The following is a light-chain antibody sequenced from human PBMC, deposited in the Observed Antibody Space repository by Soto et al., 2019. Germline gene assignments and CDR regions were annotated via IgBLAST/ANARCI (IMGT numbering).Light chain of an antibody. CDR3: LQDHNLLT. CDR1: QGIGSD. V-gene: IGKV1-6*01. Sequence: AIEMTQSPSSLSASVGDRVTITCRASQGIGSDLAWYQQRPGKAPKLLIYAVSTLQSGVPSRFSGSGSGTDFTLTISSLQPEDFATYYCLQDHNLLTFGGGTKVEIK. J-gene: IGKJ4*01. CDR2: AVS.